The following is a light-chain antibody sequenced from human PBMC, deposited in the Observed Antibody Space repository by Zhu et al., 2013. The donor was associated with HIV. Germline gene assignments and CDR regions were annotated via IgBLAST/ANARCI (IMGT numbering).Light chain of an antibody. CDR3: QAWDSSTPVV. CDR2: QDS. CDR1: KLGDKY. J-gene: IGLJ2*01. V-gene: IGLV3-1*01. Sequence: SYELTQPPSVSVSPRQTASITCSGDKLGDKYACWYQQKPGQSPVLVIYQDSKRPSGIPERFSGSNSADTATLTISGTQAMDEADYYCQAWDSSTPVVFGGGTKLTVL.